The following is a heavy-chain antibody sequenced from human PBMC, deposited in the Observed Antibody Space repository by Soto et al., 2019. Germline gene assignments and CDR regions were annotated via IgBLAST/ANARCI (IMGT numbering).Heavy chain of an antibody. CDR1: GFTFSNAW. CDR2: IKSKTDGGTT. D-gene: IGHD3-22*01. CDR3: TTAPPSLYDSSGPLPTYYYYGMDV. V-gene: IGHV3-15*07. J-gene: IGHJ6*02. Sequence: PGGSLRLSCAASGFTFSNAWMNWVRQAPGKGLEWVGRIKSKTDGGTTDYAAPVKGRFTISRDDSKNTLYLQMNSLKTEDTAVYYCTTAPPSLYDSSGPLPTYYYYGMDVWGQGTTVTVSS.